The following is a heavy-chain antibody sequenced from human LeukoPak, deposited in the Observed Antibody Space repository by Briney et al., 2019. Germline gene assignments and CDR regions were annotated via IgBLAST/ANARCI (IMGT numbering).Heavy chain of an antibody. CDR3: ARDFATTFGVETDY. CDR1: RFTFSTYA. J-gene: IGHJ4*02. D-gene: IGHD3-3*01. Sequence: PGGSLRLSCGGSRFTFSTYAINWVRQAPGKGLEWVSSISSSGTYINYADSVKVRFVISRDNAKNSVYLQMNSLRVEDTAVYYCARDFATTFGVETDYWGQGTLVTVSS. V-gene: IGHV3-21*01. CDR2: ISSSGTYI.